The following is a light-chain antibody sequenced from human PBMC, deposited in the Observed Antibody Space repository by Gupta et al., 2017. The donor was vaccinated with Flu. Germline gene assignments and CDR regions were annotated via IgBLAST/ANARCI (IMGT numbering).Light chain of an antibody. Sequence: EIVLTQPPGTLSLSPGERATLSCRASQSVSSSYLAWFQQKPGQAPRLLSDGASSRATGIPDRFSGSGSGTDFTLTISSPEPEDFAVYYCQHYGSSPTFGGGTKVEIK. CDR3: QHYGSSPT. V-gene: IGKV3-20*01. CDR1: QSVSSSY. J-gene: IGKJ4*01. CDR2: GAS.